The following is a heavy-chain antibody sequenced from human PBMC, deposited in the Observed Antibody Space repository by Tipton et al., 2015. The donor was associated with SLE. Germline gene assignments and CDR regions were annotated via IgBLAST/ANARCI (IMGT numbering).Heavy chain of an antibody. CDR2: IKQDGSEK. Sequence: SLRLSCAASGFTFSSYWMSWVRQAPGKGLEWVANIKQDGSEKYYVDSVKGRFTISRDNAKNSVSLQMNSLRAEDTAVYYCAKDRPAVPLETWGQGTLVTVSS. J-gene: IGHJ4*02. V-gene: IGHV3-7*04. CDR1: GFTFSSYW. D-gene: IGHD2-2*01. CDR3: AKDRPAVPLET.